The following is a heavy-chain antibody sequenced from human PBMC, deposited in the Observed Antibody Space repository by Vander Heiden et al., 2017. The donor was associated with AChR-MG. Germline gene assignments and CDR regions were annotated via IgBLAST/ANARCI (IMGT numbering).Heavy chain of an antibody. Sequence: QVQLVESGGGVVQPGGSLRLSCAASGFTFSSYGMHWVRQAPGKGLEWVAFIRYDGSNKYYADSVKGRFTISRDNSKNTLYLQMNSLRAEDTAVYYCAKVYRMVRGANHWFDPWGQGTLVTVSS. J-gene: IGHJ5*02. D-gene: IGHD3-10*01. CDR2: IRYDGSNK. V-gene: IGHV3-30*02. CDR3: AKVYRMVRGANHWFDP. CDR1: GFTFSSYG.